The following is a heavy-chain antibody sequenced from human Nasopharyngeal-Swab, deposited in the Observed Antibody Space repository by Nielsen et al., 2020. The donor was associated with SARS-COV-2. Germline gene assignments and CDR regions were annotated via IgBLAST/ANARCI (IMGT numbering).Heavy chain of an antibody. CDR1: GFTFSSYS. D-gene: IGHD3-22*01. CDR2: ISSSSSTI. CDR3: ARDHGYYDSSGYYTNDAFDI. J-gene: IGHJ3*02. V-gene: IGHV3-48*01. Sequence: GGSLRLSCAASGFTFSSYSMNWVRQAPGKGLEWVSYISSSSSTIYYADSVKGRFTISRDNSKNTLYLQMNSLRAEDTAVYYCARDHGYYDSSGYYTNDAFDIWGQGTMVTVSS.